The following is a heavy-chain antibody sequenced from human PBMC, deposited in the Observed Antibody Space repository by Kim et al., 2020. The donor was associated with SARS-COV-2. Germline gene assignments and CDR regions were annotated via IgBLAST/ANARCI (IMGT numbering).Heavy chain of an antibody. V-gene: IGHV3-23*01. CDR2: ISGSGGST. J-gene: IGHJ4*02. D-gene: IGHD3-22*01. CDR1: GFTFSSYA. CDR3: AKDSPTMIVVVQGGDYFDY. Sequence: GGSLRLSCAASGFTFSSYAMSWVRQAPGKGLEWVSAISGSGGSTYYADSVKGRFTISRDNSKNTLYLQMSSLRAEDTAVYYCAKDSPTMIVVVQGGDYFDYWGQGTLVTVSS.